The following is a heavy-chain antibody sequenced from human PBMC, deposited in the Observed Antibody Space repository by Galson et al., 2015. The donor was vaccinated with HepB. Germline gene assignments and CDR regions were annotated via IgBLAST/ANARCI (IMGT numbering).Heavy chain of an antibody. D-gene: IGHD2-15*01. CDR2: ISPYNGKT. CDR3: ARGMGYCSGDGCNPFEY. J-gene: IGHJ4*02. CDR1: GYTFMSYG. V-gene: IGHV1-18*01. Sequence: SVKVSCKASGYTFMSYGIGWVRQAPGQGLEWMGWISPYNGKTNYAQKFQGRVTMTTDTSTSTAYMDLRSLRFDDTAVYYCARGMGYCSGDGCNPFEYWGQGTLVTVSS.